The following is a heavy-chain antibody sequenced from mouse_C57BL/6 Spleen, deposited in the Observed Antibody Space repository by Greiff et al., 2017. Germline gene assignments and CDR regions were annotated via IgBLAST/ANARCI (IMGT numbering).Heavy chain of an antibody. CDR3: ARRGRDDYAMDY. V-gene: IGHV1-39*01. J-gene: IGHJ4*01. CDR1: GYSFTNYY. Sequence: EVQLQQSGPELVKPGASVKFSCKASGYSFTNYYMNWVKQSTGQSLEWIGVINPNSGTTNYNKKFKGKATLTVDKSSSTAYMQLSSLTSEDSAVYYCARRGRDDYAMDYWGQGTSVTVSS. CDR2: INPNSGTT.